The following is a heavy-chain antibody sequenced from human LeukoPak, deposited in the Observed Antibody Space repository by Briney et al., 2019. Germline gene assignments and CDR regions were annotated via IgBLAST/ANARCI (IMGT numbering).Heavy chain of an antibody. CDR1: GYTFTVYY. J-gene: IGHJ4*02. CDR3: ARDGKSRASGWYEYVDY. V-gene: IGHV1-2*02. CDR2: INLNNGDT. D-gene: IGHD6-19*01. Sequence: ASVKVSCKASGYTFTVYYMYWVRQAPGQGLEWMGWINLNNGDTNYAQKFQGRVTMTRDTSISTAYMELSRLRSDDTAVYYCARDGKSRASGWYEYVDYWGQGTLVTVSS.